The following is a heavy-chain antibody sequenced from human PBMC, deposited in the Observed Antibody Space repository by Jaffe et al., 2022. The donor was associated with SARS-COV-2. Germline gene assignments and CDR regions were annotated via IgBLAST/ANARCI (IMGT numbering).Heavy chain of an antibody. CDR1: GGSISSGGYY. D-gene: IGHD3-3*01. J-gene: IGHJ5*02. CDR2: IYYSGST. CDR3: AREQRITIFGVVSRNWFDP. Sequence: QVQLQESGPGLVKPSQTLSLTCTVSGGSISSGGYYWSWIRQHPGKGLEWIGYIYYSGSTYYNPSLKSRVTISVDTSKNQFSLKLSSVTAADTAVYYCAREQRITIFGVVSRNWFDPWGQGTLVTVSS. V-gene: IGHV4-31*03.